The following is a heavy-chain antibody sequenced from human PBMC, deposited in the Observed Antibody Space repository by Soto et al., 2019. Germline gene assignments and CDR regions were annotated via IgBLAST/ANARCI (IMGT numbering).Heavy chain of an antibody. J-gene: IGHJ4*02. CDR3: ARVMSFITTLNY. CDR2: ISYDGSNK. V-gene: IGHV3-30-3*01. Sequence: QVQLVESGGGVVKPGRSMRLSCAASGFTFSSYAMHWVRQAPGKGLEWVAVISYDGSNKYYADSVKGRFTISRDNSQNTLYLQMNSLRAEDTAVYYCARVMSFITTLNYWGQGTLVTVSS. CDR1: GFTFSSYA. D-gene: IGHD3-22*01.